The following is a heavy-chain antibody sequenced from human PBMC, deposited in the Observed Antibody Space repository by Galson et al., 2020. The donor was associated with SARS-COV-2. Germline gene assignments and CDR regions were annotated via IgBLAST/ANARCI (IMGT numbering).Heavy chain of an antibody. J-gene: IGHJ4*02. CDR2: IRVKGNSYTT. CDR3: ARDRGNDFWSGYYFDC. V-gene: IGHV3-72*01. CDR1: GFTFSDHY. D-gene: IGHD3-3*01. Sequence: PGGSLRLSCAASGFTFSDHYMDWVRRAPGKGLEWVGRIRVKGNSYTTEYAASVKGRFTISRDDSKNSLFLQMNSLKTEDTAVYFCARDRGNDFWSGYYFDCWGQGTLVTVSS.